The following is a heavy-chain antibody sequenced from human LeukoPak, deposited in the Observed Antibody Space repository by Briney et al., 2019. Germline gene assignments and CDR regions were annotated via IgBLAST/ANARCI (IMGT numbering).Heavy chain of an antibody. CDR2: IYTSGST. D-gene: IGHD3-22*01. V-gene: IGHV4-4*07. CDR1: GGSIGSYY. Sequence: SETLSLTCTVSGGSIGSYYWSWIRQPAGKGLEWIGRIYTSGSTNYNPSLKNRVTMSVDTSKNQFSLKLSSVTAADTAVYYCASNYYDSSGYLGSYWGQGTLVTVSS. CDR3: ASNYYDSSGYLGSY. J-gene: IGHJ4*02.